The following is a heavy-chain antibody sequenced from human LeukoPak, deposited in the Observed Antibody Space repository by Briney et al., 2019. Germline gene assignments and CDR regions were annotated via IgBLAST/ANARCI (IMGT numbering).Heavy chain of an antibody. CDR2: IYVDGRTT. Sequence: GGSLRLSCVASGFTFSDYWMHWVRQPPGKGLVWVSRIYVDGRTTNYADSVKGRFTISRDNAKNTVYLEMNSLSVEDTATYYCIRDFRSADLWGQGTLVTVTS. CDR1: GFTFSDYW. CDR3: IRDFRSADL. V-gene: IGHV3-74*01. J-gene: IGHJ5*02.